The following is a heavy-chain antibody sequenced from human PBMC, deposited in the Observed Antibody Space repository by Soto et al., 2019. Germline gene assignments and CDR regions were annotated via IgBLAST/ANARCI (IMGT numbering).Heavy chain of an antibody. CDR3: ASPFLEWLLFLAFDI. J-gene: IGHJ3*02. Sequence: QVQLVESGGGVVQPGGSLRLSCAASGFTFSTYAMHWVRQAPGKGLEWVALISSDGSSKYYADSVKGRFTISRDDSKNTLYLQMNSLRADDTAVYYCASPFLEWLLFLAFDIWGQGTMVAVSS. CDR1: GFTFSTYA. D-gene: IGHD3-3*02. V-gene: IGHV3-30*03. CDR2: ISSDGSSK.